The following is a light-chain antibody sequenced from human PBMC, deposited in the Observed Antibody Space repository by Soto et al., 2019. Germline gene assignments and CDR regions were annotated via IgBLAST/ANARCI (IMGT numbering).Light chain of an antibody. V-gene: IGLV2-23*01. CDR3: CSYAGSNTYV. J-gene: IGLJ1*01. CDR1: SSDVGSYNL. Sequence: QSALTQPASVSGSPGQSITISCTGTSSDVGSYNLVSWYQQHPGKAPKLMIYEGSKRPSGVSNRFPGSKSGNTASLTISGLQAEDEADYYCCSYAGSNTYVFGTGTKVTVL. CDR2: EGS.